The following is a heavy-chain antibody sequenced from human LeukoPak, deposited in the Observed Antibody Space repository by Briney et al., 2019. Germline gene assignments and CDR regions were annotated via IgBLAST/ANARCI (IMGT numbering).Heavy chain of an antibody. CDR3: AREGLDYGDGIRRIGIDP. CDR1: GGSISSGGYY. CDR2: IYYSGST. D-gene: IGHD4-17*01. V-gene: IGHV4-31*03. Sequence: PSQTLSLTCTVSGGSISSGGYYWSWIRQHPGKGLEWIGYIYYSGSTYYNPSLKSRVTISVDTSKNQFSLKLSSVTAADTAVYYCAREGLDYGDGIRRIGIDPWGQGTLVTVSS. J-gene: IGHJ5*02.